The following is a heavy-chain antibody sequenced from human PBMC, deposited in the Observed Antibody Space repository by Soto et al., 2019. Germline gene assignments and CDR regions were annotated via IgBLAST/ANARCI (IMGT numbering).Heavy chain of an antibody. D-gene: IGHD2-15*01. Sequence: GSLRLSCAASGFTFSNAWMSWVRQAPGKGLEWVGRIRSKGDGETTDYAAPVRGRFTISRDDSKNTFFLQMNGLKAEDTAVYYCTTDQAGGYFYYFGVVVWGQGTTVTVSS. CDR2: IRSKGDGETT. CDR3: TTDQAGGYFYYFGVVV. J-gene: IGHJ6*02. CDR1: GFTFSNAW. V-gene: IGHV3-15*01.